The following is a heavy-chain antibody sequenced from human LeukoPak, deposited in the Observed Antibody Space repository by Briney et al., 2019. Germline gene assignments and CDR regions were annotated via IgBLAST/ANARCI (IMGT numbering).Heavy chain of an antibody. CDR1: GFTFSTYA. CDR2: IGDTT. Sequence: GGSLRLSCAASGFTFSTYAMSWVRQAPGRGLEWVSAIGDTTYYADSVKGRFTISRDNSKNTLYLQMNNLRAEDAAIYYCAKAYAFVGANYFDYWGQGTLVTVSS. J-gene: IGHJ4*02. D-gene: IGHD1-26*01. V-gene: IGHV3-23*01. CDR3: AKAYAFVGANYFDY.